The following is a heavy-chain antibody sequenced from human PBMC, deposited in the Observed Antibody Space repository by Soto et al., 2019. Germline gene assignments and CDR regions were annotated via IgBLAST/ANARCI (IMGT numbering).Heavy chain of an antibody. CDR3: ARQWLRDYYYCYGMEV. J-gene: IGHJ6*02. D-gene: IGHD5-12*01. CDR1: GFSLSTSGVG. V-gene: IGHV2-5*02. CDR2: IYWDDDK. Sequence: QITLKESGPTLVKPTQTLTLTCTFSGFSLSTSGVGVGWIRQPPGKALEWLALIYWDDDKRYSPSLKSRLTITKDTSKNQVVLTMTTMDPVDTATYYCARQWLRDYYYCYGMEVWGQGTTVTVSS.